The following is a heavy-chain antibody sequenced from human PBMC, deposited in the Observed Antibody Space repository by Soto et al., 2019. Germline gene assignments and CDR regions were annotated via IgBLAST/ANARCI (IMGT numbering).Heavy chain of an antibody. V-gene: IGHV3-23*01. D-gene: IGHD3-3*01. CDR3: AKDSRLPGFGLLIHAFDI. CDR2: ISGSLGSA. J-gene: IGHJ3*02. CDR1: GFTFNDYA. Sequence: PGGSLRLSCAVSGFTFNDYAMSWVRQAPGKGLEWVSTISGSLGSAYYAASVEGRFTISGDNSNNTPYLQMNSLRVEDTATYYCAKDSRLPGFGLLIHAFDIWGHGTMVTVSS.